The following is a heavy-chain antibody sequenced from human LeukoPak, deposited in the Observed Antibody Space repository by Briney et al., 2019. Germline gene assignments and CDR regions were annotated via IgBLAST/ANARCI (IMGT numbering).Heavy chain of an antibody. J-gene: IGHJ4*02. Sequence: PGGSLSPSGQASGSPFSSFGWHWARQLQAKGRGGGGFYRNDGSNKYYADSVKGRFTISRDNSKNTLYLQMNSLRAEDTAVYYCAKDGFIIAVPGGEFDYWGQGTLVTVSS. CDR2: YRNDGSNK. CDR1: GSPFSSFG. CDR3: AKDGFIIAVPGGEFDY. V-gene: IGHV3-30*02. D-gene: IGHD6-19*01.